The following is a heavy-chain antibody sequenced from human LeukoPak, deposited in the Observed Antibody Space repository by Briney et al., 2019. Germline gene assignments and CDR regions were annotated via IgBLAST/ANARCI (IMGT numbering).Heavy chain of an antibody. CDR3: AKDLIAAAGTYYYYYYMDV. V-gene: IGHV3-30*02. CDR2: IRYDGSNK. CDR1: GFTFSSYG. Sequence: PGGSLRLSCAASGFTFSSYGMHWVRQAPGKGREWVAFIRYDGSNKYYADSVKGRFNISRDNSKNTLYLQMNSLRAADTAVYYCAKDLIAAAGTYYYYYYMDVWGKGTTVTVFS. J-gene: IGHJ6*03. D-gene: IGHD6-13*01.